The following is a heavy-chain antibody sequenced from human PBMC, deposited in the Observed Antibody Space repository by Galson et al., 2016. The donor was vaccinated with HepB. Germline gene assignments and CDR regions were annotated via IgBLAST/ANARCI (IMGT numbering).Heavy chain of an antibody. CDR1: GYPFINYA. CDR3: ARDSMHIVVVTAANYGMDV. D-gene: IGHD2-21*02. V-gene: IGHV1-18*01. CDR2: ISTNNGNT. J-gene: IGHJ6*02. Sequence: SVKVSCKASGYPFINYAINWVRQAPGQGLEWMGRISTNNGNTNYAQKVQGRVTMTTNASTSTAYMELRSLRSDDTAVYYCARDSMHIVVVTAANYGMDVWGQGPTVTVSS.